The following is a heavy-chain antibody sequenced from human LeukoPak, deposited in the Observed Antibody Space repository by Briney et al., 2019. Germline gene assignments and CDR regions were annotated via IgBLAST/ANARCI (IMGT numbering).Heavy chain of an antibody. J-gene: IGHJ4*02. CDR1: GFTFSSYS. CDR2: ISSSSSYI. V-gene: IGHV3-21*01. D-gene: IGHD6-13*01. Sequence: GGSLRLSCAASGFTFSSYSMNWVRQAPGKGLEWVSSISSSSSYIYYADSVKGRFTISRDNAKNSLYLQMNSLRAEDTAVYYCARSPDSIAAAELAIWGQGTLVTVSS. CDR3: ARSPDSIAAAELAI.